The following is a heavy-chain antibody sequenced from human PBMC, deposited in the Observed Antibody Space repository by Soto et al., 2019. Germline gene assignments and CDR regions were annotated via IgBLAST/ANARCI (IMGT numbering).Heavy chain of an antibody. CDR2: ISYDGSNK. CDR3: ARDLYYYDSSGYQRTDYYYYYGMDV. D-gene: IGHD3-22*01. CDR1: GFTFSSYA. Sequence: PGGSLRLSCAASGFTFSSYAMHWVRPAPGKGLEWVAVISYDGSNKYYADSVKGRFTISRDNSKNTLYLQMNSLRAEDTAVYYCARDLYYYDSSGYQRTDYYYYYGMDVWGQGTTVTVSS. J-gene: IGHJ6*02. V-gene: IGHV3-30-3*01.